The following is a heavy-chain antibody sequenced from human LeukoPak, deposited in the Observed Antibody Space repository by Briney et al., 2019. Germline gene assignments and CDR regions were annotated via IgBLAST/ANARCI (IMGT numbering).Heavy chain of an antibody. CDR1: GGSIGSYY. V-gene: IGHV4-59*01. CDR3: ARSPDYGDYFDY. J-gene: IGHJ4*02. CDR2: IYYSGST. D-gene: IGHD4-17*01. Sequence: PSETLSLTCTVSGGSIGSYYWSWIRQPPGKGLEWIGYIYYSGSTNYNPSLKSRVTISVDTSKNQFSLKLSSVTAADTAVYYCARSPDYGDYFDYWGQGTLVTVSS.